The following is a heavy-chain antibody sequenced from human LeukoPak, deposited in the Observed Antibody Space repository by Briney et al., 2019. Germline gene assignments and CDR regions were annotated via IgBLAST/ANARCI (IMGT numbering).Heavy chain of an antibody. CDR3: ARDGACSSASCQNFDY. V-gene: IGHV1-2*02. D-gene: IGHD2-2*01. J-gene: IGHJ4*02. CDR1: GYTFTYYY. CDR2: TNLNSGGT. Sequence: ASVKVSCKASGYTFTYYYMHWVRQSPGHGLEWMGGTNLNSGGTIYAQKFQGRVTMTRDTSISTAYLELSRLTSDDTAVYYCARDGACSSASCQNFDYWGQGTLVTVSS.